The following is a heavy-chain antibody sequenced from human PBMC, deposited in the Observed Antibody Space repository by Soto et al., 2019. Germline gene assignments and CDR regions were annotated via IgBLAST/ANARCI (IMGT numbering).Heavy chain of an antibody. CDR2: IYYSGST. V-gene: IGHV4-39*01. J-gene: IGHJ6*02. D-gene: IGHD3-10*01. Sequence: LSLTCTVSGGSISSSSYYWGWIRQPPGKGLEWIGSIYYSGSTYYNPSLKSRVTISVDTSKNQFSLKLSSVTAADTAVYYCASGGELLNTYYYGMDVWGQGTTVTVSS. CDR3: ASGGELLNTYYYGMDV. CDR1: GGSISSSSYY.